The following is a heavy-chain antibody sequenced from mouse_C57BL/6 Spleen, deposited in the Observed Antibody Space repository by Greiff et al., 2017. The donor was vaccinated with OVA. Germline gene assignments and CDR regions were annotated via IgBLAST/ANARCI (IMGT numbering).Heavy chain of an antibody. J-gene: IGHJ2*01. D-gene: IGHD1-1*01. CDR1: GFTFSNYW. CDR2: IRLKSDNYAT. CDR3: QIFHYYGSSYVDY. V-gene: IGHV6-3*01. Sequence: EVQGVESGGGLVQPGGSMKLSCVASGFTFSNYWMNWVRQSPEKGLEWVAQIRLKSDNYATHYAESVKGRFTISRDDSKSSVYLQMNNLRAEVTGIYYCQIFHYYGSSYVDYWGQGTTLTVSS.